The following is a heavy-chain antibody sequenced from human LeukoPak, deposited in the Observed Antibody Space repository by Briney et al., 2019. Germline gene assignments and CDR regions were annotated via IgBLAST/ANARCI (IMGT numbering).Heavy chain of an antibody. CDR1: GISFSDYW. CDR3: ARDIAYYYDY. D-gene: IGHD3-16*02. V-gene: IGHV3-7*03. J-gene: IGHJ4*02. CDR2: IKQDGSES. Sequence: GGSLRLSCAASGISFSDYWMSWVRQAPGKGLEWLANIKQDGSESYYVDSVKGRFTISRDNAKNSLYLQMNSLRAEDTAVYYCARDIAYYYDYWGQGTLVTVSS.